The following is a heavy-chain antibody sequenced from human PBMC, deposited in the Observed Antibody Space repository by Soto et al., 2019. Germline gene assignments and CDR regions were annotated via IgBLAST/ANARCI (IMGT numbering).Heavy chain of an antibody. CDR3: ATAGYSGHNFYYYYCLDG. CDR2: ISASSKTI. Sequence: GSLRLSCAASGFTFSTYSMHWVRQAPGKGLEWVSYISASSKTIYYSDSVKGRSTIFRYNDNNSPDRQMNSLNDEVSAVYYGATAGYSGHNFYYYYCLDGWGQGTTVTVSS. CDR1: GFTFSTYS. J-gene: IGHJ6*02. D-gene: IGHD5-12*01. V-gene: IGHV3-48*02.